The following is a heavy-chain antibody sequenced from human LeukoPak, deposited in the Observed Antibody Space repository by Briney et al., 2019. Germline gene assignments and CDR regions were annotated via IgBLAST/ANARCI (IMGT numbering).Heavy chain of an antibody. D-gene: IGHD3-16*02. CDR2: IYTSGST. Sequence: KASETLSLTCTVSGGSISSGSYYWSWIREPAGKGLEWIGRIYTSGSTNYNPSLKSRVTMSVDTSKNQFSLKLSSVTAADTAVYYCARDRSMITFGGVIVFLDYWGQGTLVTVSS. J-gene: IGHJ4*02. CDR1: GGSISSGSYY. V-gene: IGHV4-61*02. CDR3: ARDRSMITFGGVIVFLDY.